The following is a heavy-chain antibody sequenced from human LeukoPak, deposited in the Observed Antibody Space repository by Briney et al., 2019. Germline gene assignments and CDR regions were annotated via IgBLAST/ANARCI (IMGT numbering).Heavy chain of an antibody. D-gene: IGHD2-2*01. V-gene: IGHV1-18*01. CDR3: ARGRGYCSSPSCHLTDY. CDR1: GYTFTNYG. J-gene: IGHJ4*02. Sequence: GASVTVSCTASGYTFTNYGISWVRQAPGQGGEGMGWISAYNRNTNYAQKLQCRVTITTDTSTSTAYMELRSLRSDDTAVYYCARGRGYCSSPSCHLTDYWGQGTLVTVSS. CDR2: ISAYNRNT.